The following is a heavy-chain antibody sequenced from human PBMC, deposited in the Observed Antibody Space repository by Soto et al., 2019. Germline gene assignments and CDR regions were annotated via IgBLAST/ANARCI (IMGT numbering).Heavy chain of an antibody. J-gene: IGHJ4*02. CDR3: ARVAPEYSSTPRRFDF. Sequence: GGSLRLSCAASGFTFGIYAMSWVRQAPGKGLEWVSSISGSGGSIYYAHSVKGRFTISRDKTKNTLDLQMNSLRAEDPAVYHCARVAPEYSSTPRRFDFWGQGTLVTVSS. V-gene: IGHV3-23*01. CDR1: GFTFGIYA. D-gene: IGHD6-13*01. CDR2: ISGSGGSI.